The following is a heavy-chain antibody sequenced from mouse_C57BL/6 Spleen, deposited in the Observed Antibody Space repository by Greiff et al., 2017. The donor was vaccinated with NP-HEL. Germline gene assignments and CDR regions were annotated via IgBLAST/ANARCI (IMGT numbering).Heavy chain of an antibody. CDR3: ARSHPLYAMDY. J-gene: IGHJ4*01. CDR2: FHPYNDDT. Sequence: VQLMESGAELVKPGASVKMSCKASGYTFTTYPIEWMKQKHGKSLEWIGNFHPYNDDTKYTEKFKGKATLTVEKSSSTVYLELSRLTSAVYDVYYCARSHPLYAMDYWGQGTSVTVSS. CDR1: GYTFTTYP. V-gene: IGHV1-47*01.